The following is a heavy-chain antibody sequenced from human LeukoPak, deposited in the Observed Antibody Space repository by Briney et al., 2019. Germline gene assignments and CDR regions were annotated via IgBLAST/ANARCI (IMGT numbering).Heavy chain of an antibody. CDR1: GFSLTTTGMR. J-gene: IGHJ5*02. D-gene: IGHD4/OR15-4a*01. V-gene: IGHV2-70*04. Sequence: SGPTLVNPTQTLTLTCTFSGFSLTTTGMRVSWIRQPPGKALEWLARIDWDDEKFYITSLKTRLTTSKDTSKNQVVLTITNMDPVDTATYYCARLQGATIGAKWFDPWGQGTLVTVSS. CDR2: IDWDDEK. CDR3: ARLQGATIGAKWFDP.